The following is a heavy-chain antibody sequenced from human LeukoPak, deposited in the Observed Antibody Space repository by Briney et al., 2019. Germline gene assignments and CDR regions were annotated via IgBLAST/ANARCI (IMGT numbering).Heavy chain of an antibody. D-gene: IGHD3-10*01. J-gene: IGHJ3*02. Sequence: NASETLSLTCTVSGGSISSYYWSWIRQPPGKGLEWIGYIYYSGSTNYNPSLKSRVTISVDTSKNQFSLKLSSVTAADTAVYYCARHVRATLVRAVKTDAFDIWGQGTMVTVSS. CDR3: ARHVRATLVRAVKTDAFDI. CDR2: IYYSGST. V-gene: IGHV4-59*08. CDR1: GGSISSYY.